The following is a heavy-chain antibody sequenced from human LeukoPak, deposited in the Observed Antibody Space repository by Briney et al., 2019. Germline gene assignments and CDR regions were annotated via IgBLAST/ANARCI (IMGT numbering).Heavy chain of an antibody. J-gene: IGHJ4*02. Sequence: GASVEVSCKASGYTFTSYGISWVRQAPGQGLEWTGWISAYNGNTNYAQKLQGRVTMTTDTSTSTAYMELRSLRSDDTAVYYCARDVGVHTMRVVVIGDYWGQGTLVTVSS. D-gene: IGHD3-22*01. CDR2: ISAYNGNT. CDR1: GYTFTSYG. V-gene: IGHV1-18*01. CDR3: ARDVGVHTMRVVVIGDY.